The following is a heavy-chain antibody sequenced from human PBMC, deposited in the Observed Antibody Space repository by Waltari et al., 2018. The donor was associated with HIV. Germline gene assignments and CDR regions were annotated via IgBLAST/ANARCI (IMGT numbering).Heavy chain of an antibody. D-gene: IGHD3-16*01. CDR1: GFTFSSYG. CDR3: VKERGPFNGFDI. J-gene: IGHJ3*02. CDR2: IWSDGYNK. V-gene: IGHV3-33*06. Sequence: QVYLMESGGGVVQPGGSLKLSCAASGFTFSSYGMHWVRQAPGKGLGWVAVIWSDGYNKFYADSVRCRFTFSRDNSKYTLSLQMNSLRAEDTALYYCVKERGPFNGFDIWGQGTMVTVSS.